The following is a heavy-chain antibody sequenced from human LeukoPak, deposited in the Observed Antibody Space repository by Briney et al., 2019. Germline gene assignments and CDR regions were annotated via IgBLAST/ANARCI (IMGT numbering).Heavy chain of an antibody. CDR3: ARGRGLQQLSNY. V-gene: IGHV3-30-3*01. Sequence: GGSLRLSCAASGFAFSSYAMHWVRQAPGKGLEWVAVISYDGSNKYYADSVKGRFTISRDNSKNTLYLQMNSLRAEDTAVYYCARGRGLQQLSNYWGQGTLVTVSS. D-gene: IGHD6-13*01. J-gene: IGHJ4*02. CDR2: ISYDGSNK. CDR1: GFAFSSYA.